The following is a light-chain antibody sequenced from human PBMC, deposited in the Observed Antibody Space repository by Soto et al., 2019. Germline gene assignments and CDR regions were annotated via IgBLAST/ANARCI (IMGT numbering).Light chain of an antibody. Sequence: EIVMTLSPATLSVSPGERATLSCRASQSVSSNLAWYQQKPGQAPRLLIYGASTRATGIPARFSGSGSGTEFTLTISSLQSEDFAVYYCQQYNTWPWTLGQGTKVEIK. CDR2: GAS. CDR3: QQYNTWPWT. J-gene: IGKJ1*01. CDR1: QSVSSN. V-gene: IGKV3-15*01.